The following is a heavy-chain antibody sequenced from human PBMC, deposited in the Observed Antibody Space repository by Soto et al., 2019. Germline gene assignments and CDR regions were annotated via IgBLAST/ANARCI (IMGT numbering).Heavy chain of an antibody. CDR3: ATSLVPPSDAFDL. V-gene: IGHV3-23*01. CDR1: GFTFGNYA. D-gene: IGHD6-13*01. J-gene: IGHJ3*01. CDR2: ISDPGTST. Sequence: GGSLRLSCAASGFTFGNYAMNWVRQAPGKGLEWISSISDPGTSTYYANSVKGRFSMSRDNSKNTLFLQMNRLRADDTAVYFCATSLVPPSDAFDLWGPGTLVTVSS.